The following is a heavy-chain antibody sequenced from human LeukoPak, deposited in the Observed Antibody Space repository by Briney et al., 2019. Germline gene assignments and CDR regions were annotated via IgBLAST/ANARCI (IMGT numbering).Heavy chain of an antibody. CDR2: IRYDGSNK. D-gene: IGHD6-6*01. V-gene: IGHV3-30*02. CDR3: AKDPEPYSSSSSVYVY. Sequence: PGRSLRLSCAASGFTFSSYGMHWVRQAPGKGLEWVAFIRYDGSNKYYADSVKGRFTISRDNSKNTLYLQMNSLRAEDTAVYYCAKDPEPYSSSSSVYVYWGQGTLVTVSS. CDR1: GFTFSSYG. J-gene: IGHJ4*02.